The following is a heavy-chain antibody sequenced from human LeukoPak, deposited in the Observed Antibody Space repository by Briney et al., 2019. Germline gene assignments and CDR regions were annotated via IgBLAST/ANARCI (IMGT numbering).Heavy chain of an antibody. CDR3: ARHPASNNWFDS. D-gene: IGHD2-2*01. CDR2: IHYSGIT. V-gene: IGHV4-39*01. CDR1: GGSISSSAYY. Sequence: SETLSLTCTVSGGSISSSAYYWDWIRQPPGKGLEWIGNIHYSGITYYVPSLRGRVTMSVDTSKNQFSLKLNSVTAADTAVYYCARHPASNNWFDSWGLGILVTFSS. J-gene: IGHJ5*01.